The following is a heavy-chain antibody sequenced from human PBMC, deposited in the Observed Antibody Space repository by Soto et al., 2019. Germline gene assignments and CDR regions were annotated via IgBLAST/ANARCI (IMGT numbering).Heavy chain of an antibody. D-gene: IGHD3-3*01. V-gene: IGHV1-8*01. CDR1: GYTFTSYD. J-gene: IGHJ6*03. CDR3: ARDSPWFDYDFWSGSGPIDV. Sequence: ASVKVSCKASGYTFTSYDINWVRQATGQGLEWMGWMNPNSGNTGYAQKFQGRVTMTRNTSISTAYMELSSLRSEDTAVYYCARDSPWFDYDFWSGSGPIDVWDKGTTVTVSS. CDR2: MNPNSGNT.